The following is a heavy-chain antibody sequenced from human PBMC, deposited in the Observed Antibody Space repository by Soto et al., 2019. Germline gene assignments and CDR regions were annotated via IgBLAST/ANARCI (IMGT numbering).Heavy chain of an antibody. Sequence: QVQLVQSGAEVKKPGASVKVSCKASGYTFTSYGISWVRQAPGQWLEWMGWISAYNGNTNYAQKLQGRVTMTTDTSTSTAYMELRSLSSDDTAVYYCARVPHLVRDGSGSYYKYYYYGMDVWGQGATVTVSS. D-gene: IGHD3-10*01. V-gene: IGHV1-18*01. J-gene: IGHJ6*02. CDR3: ARVPHLVRDGSGSYYKYYYYGMDV. CDR1: GYTFTSYG. CDR2: ISAYNGNT.